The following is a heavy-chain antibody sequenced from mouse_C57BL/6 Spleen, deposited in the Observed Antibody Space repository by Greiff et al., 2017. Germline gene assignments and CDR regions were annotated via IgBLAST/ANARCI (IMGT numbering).Heavy chain of an antibody. CDR3: ARARSTMVPFDY. J-gene: IGHJ2*01. D-gene: IGHD2-1*01. Sequence: EVQRVESGGGLVKPGGSLKLSCAASGFTFSSYAMSWVRQTPEKRLEWIATISDGGSYTYYPDNVKGRFTISRDNAKHNLYLQMSHLKSEDTAMYDCARARSTMVPFDYWGQGTTLTVSS. V-gene: IGHV5-4*01. CDR2: ISDGGSYT. CDR1: GFTFSSYA.